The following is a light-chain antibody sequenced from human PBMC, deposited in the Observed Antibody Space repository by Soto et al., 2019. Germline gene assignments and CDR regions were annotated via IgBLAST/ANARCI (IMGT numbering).Light chain of an antibody. J-gene: IGLJ3*02. CDR3: SSSTTTTSLVV. CDR2: DVS. Sequence: QSALTQPASVSGSPGQSITISCTGTSSDIGDYNYVSWYQQYPGKVPKLVIYDVSHRPSGVSNSFSGSKSGNTASLTISGLQAEDEADYYCSSSTTTTSLVVFGGGTQLTVL. CDR1: SSDIGDYNY. V-gene: IGLV2-14*01.